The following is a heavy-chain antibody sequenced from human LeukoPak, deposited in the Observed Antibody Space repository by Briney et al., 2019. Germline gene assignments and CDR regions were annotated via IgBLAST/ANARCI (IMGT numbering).Heavy chain of an antibody. V-gene: IGHV1-18*01. CDR2: ISAYNGNT. Sequence: GASVKVSCKASGYTFTSYGISWVRQAPGQGLEWMGWISAYNGNTKYAQKFQGRVTMTTDTSTSTAYMELRSLRSDDTAVYYCARDQWPYSNSWSVYWGQGTLVTVSS. CDR3: ARDQWPYSNSWSVY. CDR1: GYTFTSYG. J-gene: IGHJ4*02. D-gene: IGHD6-13*01.